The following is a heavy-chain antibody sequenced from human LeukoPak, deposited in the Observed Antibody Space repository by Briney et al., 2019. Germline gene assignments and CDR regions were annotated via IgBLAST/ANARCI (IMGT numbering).Heavy chain of an antibody. V-gene: IGHV3-7*03. Sequence: GGSLGLSCVASGFTFSRYWMTWVRQAPGEGLEWVANIKQDGSEEYYADSMRGRFTVSRDNAKSSLYLQINSLRAEDTAVYYCARDQVYSSGTYLRYFQFGGQGTLVTVSS. CDR3: ARDQVYSSGTYLRYFQF. D-gene: IGHD3-22*01. CDR2: IKQDGSEE. J-gene: IGHJ1*01. CDR1: GFTFSRYW.